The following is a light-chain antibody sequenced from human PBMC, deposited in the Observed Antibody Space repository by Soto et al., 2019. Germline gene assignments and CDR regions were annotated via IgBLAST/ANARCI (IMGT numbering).Light chain of an antibody. CDR1: SSDVGGYNN. CDR2: EVS. CDR3: SSYTSSSTLV. Sequence: QSVLTQPASVSGSPGQSITISCTGTSSDVGGYNNVSWYQQHPGKAPKLMIYEVSNRPSGVSNRFSGSKSGNTASLTISGLQAEDEADYYCSSYTSSSTLVFGGGTQLTVL. J-gene: IGLJ2*01. V-gene: IGLV2-14*01.